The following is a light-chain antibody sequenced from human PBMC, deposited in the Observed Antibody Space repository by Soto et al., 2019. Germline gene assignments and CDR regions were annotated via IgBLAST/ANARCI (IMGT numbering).Light chain of an antibody. J-gene: IGKJ1*01. CDR3: QQYGSSPT. CDR1: QNIKSN. CDR2: GAS. Sequence: EIVVPQSPATLSITTGERATLSCRAAQNIKSNLAWYQQKPGQAPRLLIYGASSRATGIPDRFSGSGSGTDFTLTISRLEPEDFAVYYCQQYGSSPTFGQGTMAAI. V-gene: IGKV3-20*01.